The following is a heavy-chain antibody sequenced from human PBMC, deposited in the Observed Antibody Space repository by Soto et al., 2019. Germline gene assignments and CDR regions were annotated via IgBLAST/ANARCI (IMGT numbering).Heavy chain of an antibody. J-gene: IGHJ3*02. CDR3: ARDLASYNWNYRFAFDI. CDR2: INPNSGGT. Sequence: ASVKVSCKASGYTFTGYYMHWVRQAPGQGLEWMGWINPNSGGTNYAQKFQGWVTMTRDTSISTAYMELSRLRSDDTAVYYCARDLASYNWNYRFAFDIWGPGTMVTVSS. CDR1: GYTFTGYY. V-gene: IGHV1-2*04. D-gene: IGHD1-7*01.